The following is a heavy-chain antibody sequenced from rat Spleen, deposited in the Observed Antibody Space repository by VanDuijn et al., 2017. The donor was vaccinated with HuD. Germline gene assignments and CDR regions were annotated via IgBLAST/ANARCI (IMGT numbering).Heavy chain of an antibody. V-gene: IGHV2-70*01. CDR2: IWSNGGA. J-gene: IGHJ1*01. CDR1: GFSLTNYG. D-gene: IGHD1-3*01. Sequence: QVQLKESGPGLEQPSQTRSLTCTVSGFSLTNYGVNWVRQPPGKGLEWMGIIWSNGGADYNSAFISRLSISRDTSKSQVFLKMNSLQTGDTAMYFCARGGYGSYIYGFFDFWGPGTMVTVSS. CDR3: ARGGYGSYIYGFFDF.